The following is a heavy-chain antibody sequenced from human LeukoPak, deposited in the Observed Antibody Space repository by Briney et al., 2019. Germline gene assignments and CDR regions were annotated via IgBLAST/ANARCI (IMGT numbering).Heavy chain of an antibody. CDR3: ARDGHYEILTGYSPKDFQH. V-gene: IGHV3-21*01. CDR2: ISSSSSYI. D-gene: IGHD3-9*01. Sequence: GGSLRLSCAASGFTFSSYSMNWVRQAPGKGLEWVSSISSSSSYIYYADSVKGRFTISRDNAKNSLYLQMNSLRAEDTAVYYCARDGHYEILTGYSPKDFQHWGQGTLVAVSS. CDR1: GFTFSSYS. J-gene: IGHJ1*01.